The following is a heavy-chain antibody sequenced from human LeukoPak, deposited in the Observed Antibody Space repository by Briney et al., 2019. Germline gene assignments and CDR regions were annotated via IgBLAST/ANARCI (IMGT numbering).Heavy chain of an antibody. V-gene: IGHV5-51*01. D-gene: IGHD6-13*01. CDR3: ARTGPDGSSWRTQGDLEY. J-gene: IGHJ4*02. CDR1: GYSFANYW. Sequence: GESLKISCEAFGYSFANYWIAWVRQMPGKGLEWMGIIYPGDSDTRYSPSFQGQVTISADKSISTAYLQWSSLKGSDTAMYYCARTGPDGSSWRTQGDLEYWGQGTLVTVSS. CDR2: IYPGDSDT.